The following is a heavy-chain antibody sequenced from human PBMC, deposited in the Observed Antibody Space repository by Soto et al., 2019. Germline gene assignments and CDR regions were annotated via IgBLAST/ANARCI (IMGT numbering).Heavy chain of an antibody. D-gene: IGHD7-27*01. Sequence: PSETLSLTCAVSGGSISSGGYSWSWIRQPPGKGLEWIGYIYHSGSTYYNPSLKSRVTISVDRSKNQFSLKLSSVTAADTAVYYCDGELGVDAFDIWGQGTMVTVSS. CDR2: IYHSGST. CDR1: GGSISSGGYS. V-gene: IGHV4-30-2*01. J-gene: IGHJ3*02. CDR3: DGELGVDAFDI.